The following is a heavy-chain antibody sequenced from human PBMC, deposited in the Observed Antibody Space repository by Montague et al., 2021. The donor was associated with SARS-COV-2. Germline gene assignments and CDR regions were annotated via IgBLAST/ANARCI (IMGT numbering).Heavy chain of an antibody. CDR1: GGYINEYY. Sequence: SETLSLTCSVSGGYINEYYWSWVRQSPGKRLEWIGYVYFTGSTXXXPSXXXRVTISVDASKNQFSLKLKSMTPADTAVYYCSRASVTMIRGGTRYSWFDPWGQGTLVTVSS. CDR3: SRASVTMIRGGTRYSWFDP. D-gene: IGHD3-10*01. V-gene: IGHV4-59*01. J-gene: IGHJ5*02. CDR2: VYFTGST.